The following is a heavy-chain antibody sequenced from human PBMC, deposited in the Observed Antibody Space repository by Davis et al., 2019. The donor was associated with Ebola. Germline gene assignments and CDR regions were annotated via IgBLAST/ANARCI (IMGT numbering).Heavy chain of an antibody. CDR2: INTYNGNT. J-gene: IGHJ4*02. CDR1: GYNLNIYG. V-gene: IGHV1-18*01. CDR3: ARDLGTAMAPG. Sequence: AASVKVSCKASGYNLNIYGISWVRQAPGQRLEWMGYINTYNGNTKYSQNFQGRVSMTTDTYTSTAYMELSSLRSEDTAVYYCARDLGTAMAPGWGQGTLVTVSS. D-gene: IGHD5-18*01.